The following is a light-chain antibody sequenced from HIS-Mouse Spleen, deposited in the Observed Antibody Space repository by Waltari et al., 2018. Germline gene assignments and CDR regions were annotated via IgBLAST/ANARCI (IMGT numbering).Light chain of an antibody. V-gene: IGLV2-14*01. CDR1: SSDVGGYNY. CDR2: EVS. Sequence: QSALTQPASVSGSPGQSITISCTGPSSDVGGYNYVSWYQQHPGKAHKLMIYEVSNRPSGVSNRFSGSKSGNTASLTISGLQAEDEADYYCSSYTSSSTLVFGGGTKLTVL. CDR3: SSYTSSSTLV. J-gene: IGLJ3*02.